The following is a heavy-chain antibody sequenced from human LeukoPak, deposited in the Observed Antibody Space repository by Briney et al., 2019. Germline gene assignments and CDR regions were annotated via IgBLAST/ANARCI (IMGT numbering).Heavy chain of an antibody. CDR3: ARDRDGYNHYFDY. CDR2: INSDGSST. Sequence: GGSLRLSCAASGFTFSSYWLHWVRQAPGKGLVWVSRINSDGSSTTYADSVRGRFTISRDNAKNSLYLQMNSLRAEDTAVYYCARDRDGYNHYFDYWGQGTLVTVSS. D-gene: IGHD5-24*01. CDR1: GFTFSSYW. J-gene: IGHJ4*02. V-gene: IGHV3-74*01.